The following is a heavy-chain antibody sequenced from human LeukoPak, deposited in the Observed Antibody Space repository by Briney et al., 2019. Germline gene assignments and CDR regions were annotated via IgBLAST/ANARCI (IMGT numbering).Heavy chain of an antibody. CDR3: ARGQLLHIYYYYYMDL. J-gene: IGHJ6*03. CDR2: INPNTDRT. Sequence: GASVKVSCEASGYTFTDYYIYWVRQAPGQGLEWMGWINPNTDRTDYAHSFQGRVTMTRDTSISTAYMELSRLRSDDTAVYYCARGQLLHIYYYYYMDLWGKGTTVTISS. D-gene: IGHD2-15*01. V-gene: IGHV1-2*02. CDR1: GYTFTDYY.